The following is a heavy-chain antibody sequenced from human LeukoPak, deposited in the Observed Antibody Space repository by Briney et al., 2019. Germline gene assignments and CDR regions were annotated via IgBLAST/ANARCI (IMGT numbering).Heavy chain of an antibody. D-gene: IGHD1-26*01. V-gene: IGHV3-23*01. CDR1: GFSFSTYA. CDR2: ISGSSSHT. CDR3: AKTIDVPPSQVGSYYYYGMDV. Sequence: QAGGSLRLSCAASGFSFSTYAMSWVRQAPGKGLEWVSAISGSSSHTYYADSVKGRFTISRDNSKNTLYLQMNNMRVEDAAVYYCAKTIDVPPSQVGSYYYYGMDVWGQGTTVTVSS. J-gene: IGHJ6*02.